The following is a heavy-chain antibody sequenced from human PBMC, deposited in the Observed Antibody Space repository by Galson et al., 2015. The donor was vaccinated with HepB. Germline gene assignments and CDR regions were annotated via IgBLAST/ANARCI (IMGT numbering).Heavy chain of an antibody. D-gene: IGHD2-8*01. CDR1: GFSFSDYY. Sequence: SLRLSCAASGFSFSDYYMSWIRQAPGKGLEWVSYISSSTSYTNYADSVKGRFTISRDNAKNSLYLQMNSLRAEDTAVYYCARAARGTIKYPVDCWGQGTLVTVSS. V-gene: IGHV3-11*05. J-gene: IGHJ4*02. CDR2: ISSSTSYT. CDR3: ARAARGTIKYPVDC.